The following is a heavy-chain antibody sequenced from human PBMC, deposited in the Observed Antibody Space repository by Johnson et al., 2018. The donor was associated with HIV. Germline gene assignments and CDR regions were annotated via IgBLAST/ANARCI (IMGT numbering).Heavy chain of an antibody. D-gene: IGHD1-26*01. J-gene: IGHJ3*02. CDR1: GFTFSSYA. CDR3: ANSPLSPSGSYTHAPDASVWDI. V-gene: IGHV3-23*04. Sequence: VQLVESGGGLVQPGGSLRLSCAASGFTFSSYAMSWVRQAPGKGLEWVSAISGRGGSTYYADSVKGRFTISRDNSKNTLYLQMNSLRAEDTAVYYCANSPLSPSGSYTHAPDASVWDIWGQGTMVTVSS. CDR2: ISGRGGST.